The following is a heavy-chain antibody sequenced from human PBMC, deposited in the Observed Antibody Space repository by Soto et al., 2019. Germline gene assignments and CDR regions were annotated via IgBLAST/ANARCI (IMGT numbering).Heavy chain of an antibody. CDR3: AYVDPRALGSLDS. V-gene: IGHV3-48*03. CDR2: ISGSGTTI. D-gene: IGHD5-12*01. Sequence: EVQLVESGGGLVQPGGSLRLSCAASGFNFSRYEMNWVRQAPGKGLEWVSFISGSGTTIYYADSVKGRFTISRDNAKKSLYLQMSSLRAEDTAVYYCAYVDPRALGSLDSWGQGTLVTVSS. CDR1: GFNFSRYE. J-gene: IGHJ4*02.